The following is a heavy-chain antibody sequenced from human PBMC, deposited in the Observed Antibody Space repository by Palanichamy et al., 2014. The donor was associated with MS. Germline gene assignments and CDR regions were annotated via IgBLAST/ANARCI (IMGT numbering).Heavy chain of an antibody. CDR2: ISADGDST. D-gene: IGHD5-24*01. CDR3: AKEMTTIGPAY. Sequence: EVRTGGGLGGGRGTSRGGPVRLSCAASGFTLDNYAMHWVRQGPGKSLEWVSLISADGDSTFYADSVQGRFTISRDNSKNSLYLQMTILRTEDTAFYYCAKEMTTIGPAYWGQGTLVAVSS. V-gene: IGHV3-43*02. J-gene: IGHJ4*02. CDR1: GFTLDNYA.